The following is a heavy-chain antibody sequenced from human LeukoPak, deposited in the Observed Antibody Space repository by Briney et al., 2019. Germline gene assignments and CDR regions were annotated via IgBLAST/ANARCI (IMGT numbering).Heavy chain of an antibody. CDR1: GFTFTDYA. D-gene: IGHD3-10*01. J-gene: IGHJ4*02. CDR2: IRYGADST. Sequence: GGSLRLSCAASGFTFTDYAMTWVRQAPGKGLEWVSTIRYGADSTYYADSVKGRFTISRDNSKNTLYLQMNSLRAEDTAVYYCAKGPRTVRFGDRHKGMFDYWGQGTLVTVSS. V-gene: IGHV3-23*01. CDR3: AKGPRTVRFGDRHKGMFDY.